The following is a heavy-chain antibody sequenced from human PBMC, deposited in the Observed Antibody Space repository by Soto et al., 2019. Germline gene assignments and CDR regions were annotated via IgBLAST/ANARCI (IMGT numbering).Heavy chain of an antibody. CDR3: AKASGWFGEFDY. D-gene: IGHD3-10*01. CDR1: GFTFSSYA. V-gene: IGHV3-23*01. Sequence: EVQLLESGGGLVQPGGSLRLSCAASGFTFSSYAMSWVRQAPGKGLEWVSAISGSGGSTYYADSVKGRFTISRDNSKNTLYLQMNSLRAGDTAVYYGAKASGWFGEFDYWGQGALVTVSS. CDR2: ISGSGGST. J-gene: IGHJ4*02.